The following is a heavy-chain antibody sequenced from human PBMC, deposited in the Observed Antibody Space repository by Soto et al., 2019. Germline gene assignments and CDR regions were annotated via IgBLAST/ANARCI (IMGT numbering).Heavy chain of an antibody. CDR3: ARAPEALDI. V-gene: IGHV3-74*01. J-gene: IGHJ3*02. CDR1: GFTFSSYW. Sequence: GGSLRLSCAASGFTFSSYWMHWVRQAPGKGLVWVSRINSDGSSTSYAASVKGRFTISRDNAKNTLYLQLNSLRAADTAVYYCARAPEALDIWGERPMVTVSS. CDR2: INSDGSST.